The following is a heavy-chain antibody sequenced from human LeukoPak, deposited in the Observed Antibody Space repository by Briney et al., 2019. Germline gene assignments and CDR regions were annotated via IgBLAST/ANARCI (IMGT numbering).Heavy chain of an antibody. Sequence: PGGSLRLSCAASGFTFSSYGMHWVRQAPGKGLEWEAVISYDGSNKYYADSVKGRFTISRDNSKNTLYLQMNSLRAEDTAVYYCAKYSSSWYPIDYWGQGTLVTVSS. CDR3: AKYSSSWYPIDY. J-gene: IGHJ4*02. CDR1: GFTFSSYG. D-gene: IGHD6-13*01. CDR2: ISYDGSNK. V-gene: IGHV3-30*18.